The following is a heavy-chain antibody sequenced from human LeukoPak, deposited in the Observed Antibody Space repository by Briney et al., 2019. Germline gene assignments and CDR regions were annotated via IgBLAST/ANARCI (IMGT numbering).Heavy chain of an antibody. CDR1: GGSISSYY. J-gene: IGHJ5*02. CDR3: ARIRSSGWYGAPGPHNWFDP. CDR2: ICYSGST. D-gene: IGHD6-19*01. Sequence: PSETLSLTCTVSGGSISSYYWSWIRQPPGKGLEWIWGICYSGSTYYNPSLKSRGATSVDTTKNQFSLKPSSVTAADTAVYYCARIRSSGWYGAPGPHNWFDPWGQGTLVTVSS. V-gene: IGHV4-39*01.